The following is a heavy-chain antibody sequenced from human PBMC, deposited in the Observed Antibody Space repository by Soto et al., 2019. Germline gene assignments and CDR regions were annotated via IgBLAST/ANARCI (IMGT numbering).Heavy chain of an antibody. Sequence: GSGPTLVNPTETLTLTCTFSGFSLTSPGMCVSWIRQSPGKALEWLALIERDDDDKYYSTSLKTRPTIPKDTRKNQVVLTMANMEPADTATYYCARSIRGPRRFNGMDVWGQGTTVTVSS. D-gene: IGHD1-20*01. V-gene: IGHV2-70*13. CDR2: IERDDDDK. CDR3: ARSIRGPRRFNGMDV. J-gene: IGHJ6*02. CDR1: GFSLTSPGMC.